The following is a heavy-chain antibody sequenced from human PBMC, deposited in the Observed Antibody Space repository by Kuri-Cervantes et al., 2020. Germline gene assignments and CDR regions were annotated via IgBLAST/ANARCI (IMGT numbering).Heavy chain of an antibody. V-gene: IGHV3-9*01. CDR1: GFTFGDYA. D-gene: IGHD6-13*01. CDR2: ISWNSGSI. CDR3: AKAGQQLVAYYFDY. Sequence: SLKISCAASGFTFGDYAMHWVRQAPGKGLEWVSGISWNSGSIGYADSVKGRFTISRDNAKNSLYLQMNSLRAEDTALYYCAKAGQQLVAYYFDYWGQGTLVTVSS. J-gene: IGHJ4*02.